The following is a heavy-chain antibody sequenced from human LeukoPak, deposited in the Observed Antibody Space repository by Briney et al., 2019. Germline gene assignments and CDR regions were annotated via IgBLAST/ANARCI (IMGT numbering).Heavy chain of an antibody. CDR1: EFTFSSYS. J-gene: IGHJ3*02. V-gene: IGHV3-21*01. Sequence: GGSLRLSCAASEFTFSSYSMNWVRQAPGKGLEWVSSISSSSSFIYYADSVKGRFTISRDNAKNSLYLQMNSLRAEDTAVYYCARDPGDYVDAFDIWGQGTMVTVSS. CDR2: ISSSSSFI. D-gene: IGHD4-17*01. CDR3: ARDPGDYVDAFDI.